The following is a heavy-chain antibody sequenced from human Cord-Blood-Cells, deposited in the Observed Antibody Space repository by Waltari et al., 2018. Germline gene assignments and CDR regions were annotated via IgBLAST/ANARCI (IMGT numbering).Heavy chain of an antibody. CDR1: GYTPTESS. D-gene: IGHD3-22*01. CDR2: FDREDGET. Sequence: QVQLVQSGAEVKKPGASVKVSCKVSGYTPTESSMPWVRQAPGKGLEWMGGFDREDGETSYAQKFQGRVTMTEDTSTDTAYMELSSLRSEDTAVYYCATDGDSSGYYIFDYWGQGTLVTVSS. J-gene: IGHJ4*02. V-gene: IGHV1-24*01. CDR3: ATDGDSSGYYIFDY.